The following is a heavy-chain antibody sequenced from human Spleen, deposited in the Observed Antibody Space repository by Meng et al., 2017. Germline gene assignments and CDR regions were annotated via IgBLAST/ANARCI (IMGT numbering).Heavy chain of an antibody. Sequence: GESLKISCAASGFTFSSYAMHWVRQAPGKGLEWVAVISYDGSNKYYADSVKGRFTISRDNSKNTLYLQMNSLRAEDTAVYYCARGGPRDIVVVVASELDYWAREPWSPSPQ. CDR3: ARGGPRDIVVVVASELDY. J-gene: IGHJ4*02. D-gene: IGHD2-15*01. V-gene: IGHV3-30*01. CDR2: ISYDGSNK. CDR1: GFTFSSYA.